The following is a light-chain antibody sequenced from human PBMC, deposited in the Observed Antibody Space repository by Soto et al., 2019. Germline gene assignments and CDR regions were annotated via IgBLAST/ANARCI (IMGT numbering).Light chain of an antibody. CDR3: SSYAGSNNLV. CDR2: EVS. Sequence: QSALTQPPSASGSPGQSVTISCTGTSSDVGGYNYVSWYQQHPGKAPKLMIYEVSKRPSGVPDRFSGSKSGNTASLTVSGIPAEDEADYYGSSYAGSNNLVFGGGTKVTVL. CDR1: SSDVGGYNY. J-gene: IGLJ2*01. V-gene: IGLV2-8*01.